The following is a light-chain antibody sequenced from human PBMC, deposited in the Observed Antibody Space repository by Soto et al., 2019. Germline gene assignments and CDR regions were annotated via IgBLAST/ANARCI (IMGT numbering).Light chain of an antibody. CDR3: QNYNGAPWT. V-gene: IGKV1-27*01. J-gene: IGKJ1*01. CDR2: AAS. Sequence: DIQMTPAPSSLFSSLGGRVTITCRARQGIRTYLVWYQQKPGTVPKLLIFAASTLQSGVPSRFSGSGSGTDFTLTISSLQPEDVATYYCQNYNGAPWTFGQGTKVEIK. CDR1: QGIRTY.